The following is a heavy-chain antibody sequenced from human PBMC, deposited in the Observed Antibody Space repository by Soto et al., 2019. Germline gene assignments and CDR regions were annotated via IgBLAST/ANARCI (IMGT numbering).Heavy chain of an antibody. D-gene: IGHD4-17*01. V-gene: IGHV2-5*02. Sequence: QITLKESGPTLVKPTQTLTLTCTFSGFSLSTSGVGVGWIRQPPGKALEWLALIYWDDDKRYSPSLRSRLTITKDTSKNQVVLTMTNMDPVDTATYYCAHKTTVTAPGNWFDPWGQGTLVTVSS. CDR2: IYWDDDK. CDR3: AHKTTVTAPGNWFDP. J-gene: IGHJ5*02. CDR1: GFSLSTSGVG.